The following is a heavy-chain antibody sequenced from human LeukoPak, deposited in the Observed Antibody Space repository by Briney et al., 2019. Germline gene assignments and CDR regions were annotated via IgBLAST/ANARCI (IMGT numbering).Heavy chain of an antibody. CDR2: VDPEDGET. V-gene: IGHV1-69-2*01. J-gene: IGHJ4*02. Sequence: GASVKISCKASGYTFTDYYMHWVQRAPGKGLEWMGRVDPEDGETIYAEKFQGRVTITADTSTDTAYMELSSLRSEDTAVYYCATVRDYGGNLQFDYWGQGTLVTVSS. CDR1: GYTFTDYY. D-gene: IGHD4-23*01. CDR3: ATVRDYGGNLQFDY.